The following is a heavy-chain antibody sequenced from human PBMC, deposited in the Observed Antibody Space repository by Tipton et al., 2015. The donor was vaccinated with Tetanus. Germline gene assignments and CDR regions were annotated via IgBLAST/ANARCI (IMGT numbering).Heavy chain of an antibody. D-gene: IGHD3-22*01. CDR3: ARADSNGYYLD. Sequence: TLSLTCTVSGGSINSYYWSWIRQPPGKGLEWIGYIYYSGSTNYNPSLRSRVTISVDTSKNQFSLKLSSVTASDTAAYYCARADSNGYYLDWGQGTLVTVSS. CDR1: GGSINSYY. V-gene: IGHV4-59*12. J-gene: IGHJ4*02. CDR2: IYYSGST.